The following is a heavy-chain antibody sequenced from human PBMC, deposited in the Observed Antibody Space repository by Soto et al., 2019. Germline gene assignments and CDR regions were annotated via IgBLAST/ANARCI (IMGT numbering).Heavy chain of an antibody. Sequence: PSETLSLTCSLSGGAIGGYYWSWIRQPPGKALEWIGYVSYSGSTNLNPSLKSRVTMSLDTSKKQFSLKLSSVTAADTAVYYCARSIVGTTRYNSGTDVWGQGTTVTVSS. D-gene: IGHD1-26*01. CDR3: ARSIVGTTRYNSGTDV. J-gene: IGHJ6*02. CDR2: VSYSGST. V-gene: IGHV4-59*01. CDR1: GGAIGGYY.